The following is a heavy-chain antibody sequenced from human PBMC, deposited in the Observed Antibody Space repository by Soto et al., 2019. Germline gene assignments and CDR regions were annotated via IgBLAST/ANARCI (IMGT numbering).Heavy chain of an antibody. D-gene: IGHD6-19*01. Sequence: SETLSLTCAVSGYSITTGSYWGWIRQPPGKGLEWIGSISQSGSSYYNPSLKSRLTILIDTSKNQFSLKLSSVTAADTAVYYCARPHSSGWFISDYWGHVALVTVSS. J-gene: IGHJ4*01. CDR2: ISQSGSS. CDR1: GYSITTGSY. CDR3: ARPHSSGWFISDY. V-gene: IGHV4-38-2*01.